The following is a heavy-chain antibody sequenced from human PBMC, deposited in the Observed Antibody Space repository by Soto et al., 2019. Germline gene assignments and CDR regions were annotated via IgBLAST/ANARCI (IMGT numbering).Heavy chain of an antibody. CDR3: ARDYGIVGATPSWWGYGMDV. V-gene: IGHV3-33*01. CDR2: IWYDGSNK. Sequence: GGSLRLSCAASGFTFSSYGMHGVRQATGKGLEWVAVIWYDGSNKYYADSVKGRFTISRDNSKNTLYLQMNSLRAEDTAVYYCARDYGIVGATPSWWGYGMDVWGQGTTVTVSS. CDR1: GFTFSSYG. J-gene: IGHJ6*02. D-gene: IGHD1-26*01.